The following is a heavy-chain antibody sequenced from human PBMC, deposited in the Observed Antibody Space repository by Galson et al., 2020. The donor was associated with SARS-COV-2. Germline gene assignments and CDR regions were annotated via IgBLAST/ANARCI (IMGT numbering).Heavy chain of an antibody. CDR1: GFTFSSYA. D-gene: IGHD3-3*01. J-gene: IGHJ6*03. V-gene: IGHV3-30*04. Sequence: QLGESLKISCAASGFTFSSYAMHWVRQAPGKGLERVAVISYDGSNKYYADSVKGRFTISRDNSKNTLYLQMNSLRAEDTAVYYCGSDPITIFGVVIMGPYYYYMDVWGKWTTGTGAS. CDR2: ISYDGSNK. CDR3: GSDPITIFGVVIMGPYYYYMDV.